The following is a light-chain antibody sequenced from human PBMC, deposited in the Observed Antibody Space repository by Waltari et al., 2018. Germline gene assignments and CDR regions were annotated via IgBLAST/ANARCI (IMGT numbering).Light chain of an antibody. CDR1: QGISNS. Sequence: DIQMTQSPSSLSASVGEIATITCRASQGISNSLAWYQQKPGKAPKLLLYGASRLESGVPPRFSGSGSGTDYTLTISSLQPDDFATYYCQQYYFTPYTFGQGTKLDIK. J-gene: IGKJ2*01. V-gene: IGKV1-NL1*01. CDR2: GAS. CDR3: QQYYFTPYT.